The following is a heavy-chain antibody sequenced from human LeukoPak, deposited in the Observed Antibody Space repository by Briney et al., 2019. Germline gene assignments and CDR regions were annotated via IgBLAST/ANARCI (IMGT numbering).Heavy chain of an antibody. CDR2: IYTGGNT. CDR3: ARYLRTPDVAFDI. J-gene: IGHJ3*02. V-gene: IGHV3-66*01. D-gene: IGHD4-23*01. Sequence: GGSLRLSCAASEFTVSSSFMSWVRQAPGKGLEWVSIIYTGGNTYYADSVQGRFTISRDGSKNTLYFQMNSLRAEDTAVYYCARYLRTPDVAFDIWGQGTMVTVSS. CDR1: EFTVSSSF.